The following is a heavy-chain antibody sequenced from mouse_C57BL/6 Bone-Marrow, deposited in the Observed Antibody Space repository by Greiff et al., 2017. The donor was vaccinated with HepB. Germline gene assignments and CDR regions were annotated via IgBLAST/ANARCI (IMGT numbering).Heavy chain of an antibody. CDR3: ARYYYGSSYPYYAMDY. V-gene: IGHV1-81*01. D-gene: IGHD1-1*01. J-gene: IGHJ4*01. Sequence: VQLQQSGAELARPGASVKLSCKASGYTFTSYGISWVKQRTGQGLEWIGEIYPRSGNTYYNEKFKGKATLTADKSSSTAYMELRSVTSEDSAVYFCARYYYGSSYPYYAMDYWGQGTSVTVSS. CDR1: GYTFTSYG. CDR2: IYPRSGNT.